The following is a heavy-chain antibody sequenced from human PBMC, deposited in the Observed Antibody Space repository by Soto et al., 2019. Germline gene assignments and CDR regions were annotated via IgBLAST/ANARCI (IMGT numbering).Heavy chain of an antibody. CDR1: GFTFSNAW. Sequence: GSLRLSCAASGFTFSNAWMSWVRQAPGKGLEWVGRIKSKTDGGTTDYAAPVKGRFTISRDDSKNTLYLQMNSLKTEDTAVYYCTTRDCSGGSCYDLWGQGTLVTVSS. CDR3: TTRDCSGGSCYDL. J-gene: IGHJ5*02. D-gene: IGHD2-15*01. CDR2: IKSKTDGGTT. V-gene: IGHV3-15*01.